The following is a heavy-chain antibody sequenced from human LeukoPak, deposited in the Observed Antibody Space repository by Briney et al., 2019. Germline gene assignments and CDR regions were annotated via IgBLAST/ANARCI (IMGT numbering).Heavy chain of an antibody. CDR2: IYYSGST. D-gene: IGHD3-10*01. V-gene: IGHV4-39*01. Sequence: SGTLSLTRSVSGGSISRSTYWWAWTRHPPRKGLEWIGSIYYSGSTRYNPSLKSRVTISVDTSNNHFTLKLTSVTAADTAVYYCARHYGSGVWFFDNWGQGTLVTVSS. J-gene: IGHJ4*02. CDR1: GGSISRSTYW. CDR3: ARHYGSGVWFFDN.